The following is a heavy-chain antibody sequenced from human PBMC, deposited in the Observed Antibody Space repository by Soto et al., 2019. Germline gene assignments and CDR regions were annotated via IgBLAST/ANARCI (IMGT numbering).Heavy chain of an antibody. CDR2: IISMFGTP. J-gene: IGHJ4*02. V-gene: IGHV1-69*12. CDR3: ARDLGGGYEPGDY. CDR1: AATFSISV. D-gene: IGHD5-12*01. Sequence: QVQLVQSGAELKKPGSSVKVSCRASAATFSISVFNWVRQAPGQVLEWMGGIISMFGTPNYSQKFQGRVTISADESTSTGYMELNNLRSDDTAIYYCARDLGGGYEPGDYWGQGTQVTVPS.